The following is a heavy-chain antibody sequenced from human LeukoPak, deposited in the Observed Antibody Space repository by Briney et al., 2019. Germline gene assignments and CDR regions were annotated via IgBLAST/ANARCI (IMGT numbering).Heavy chain of an antibody. Sequence: GASVKVSCKVSGYTLTELSMHWVRQAPGKGLEWMGGFDPEDGETIYAQKFQGRVTMTEDTSTDTAYMELSSLRSEDTAVYYCATGVSSDYGMDVWGQGTTVTVSS. CDR1: GYTLTELS. J-gene: IGHJ6*02. D-gene: IGHD6-19*01. CDR3: ATGVSSDYGMDV. CDR2: FDPEDGET. V-gene: IGHV1-24*01.